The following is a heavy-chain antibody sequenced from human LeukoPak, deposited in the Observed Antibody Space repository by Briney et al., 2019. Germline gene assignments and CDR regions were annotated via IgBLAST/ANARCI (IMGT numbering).Heavy chain of an antibody. CDR1: GYTFTGYY. Sequence: ASVKVSCKASGYTFTGYYMHWVRQAPGQGLEWMGWINPNSGGTNYAQKFQGRVTMTRETSISTAYMELSRLRSDDTAVYYCARYMVRGVPFDYWGQGTLVTVSS. J-gene: IGHJ4*02. D-gene: IGHD3-10*01. CDR2: INPNSGGT. CDR3: ARYMVRGVPFDY. V-gene: IGHV1-2*02.